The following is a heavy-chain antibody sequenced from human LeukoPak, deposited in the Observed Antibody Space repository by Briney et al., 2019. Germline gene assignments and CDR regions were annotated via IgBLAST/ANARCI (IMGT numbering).Heavy chain of an antibody. CDR3: ARELLVAAILVSYGMDV. CDR1: GFTFSSYW. D-gene: IGHD2-15*01. V-gene: IGHV3-7*01. J-gene: IGHJ6*02. CDR2: IKQDGSEK. Sequence: GGSLRLSCAASGFTFSSYWMSWVRQAPGKGLEWVANIKQDGSEKYYVDSVKGRFTISRDNAKNSLYLQMNSLRAEDTAVYYCARELLVAAILVSYGMDVWGQGTTVTVSS.